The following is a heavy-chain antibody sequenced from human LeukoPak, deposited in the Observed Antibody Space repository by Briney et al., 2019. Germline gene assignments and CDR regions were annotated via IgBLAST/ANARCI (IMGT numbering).Heavy chain of an antibody. Sequence: SETLSLTCAVYGGSFSGYYWSWIRQPPGKGLEWIGEINHSGSTNYNPSLKSRVTISVDTSKNQFSLKLSSVTAADTAVYYCARLIRQLVLDYWGQGTLVTVSS. J-gene: IGHJ4*02. D-gene: IGHD6-6*01. CDR2: INHSGST. CDR1: GGSFSGYY. V-gene: IGHV4-34*01. CDR3: ARLIRQLVLDY.